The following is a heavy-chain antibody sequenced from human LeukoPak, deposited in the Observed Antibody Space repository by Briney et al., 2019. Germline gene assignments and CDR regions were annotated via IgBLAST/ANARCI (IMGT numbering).Heavy chain of an antibody. CDR3: ARRRAAAGSLGWYFDL. J-gene: IGHJ2*01. V-gene: IGHV4-4*02. CDR2: IYHSGST. Sequence: PSETLSLTCAVSGGSISSSNWWSWVRQPPGKGLEWIGEIYHSGSTNYNPSLKSRVTISVDTSKNQFSLKLSSVTAADTAVYYCARRRAAAGSLGWYFDLWGRGTLVTVSS. D-gene: IGHD6-13*01. CDR1: GGSISSSNW.